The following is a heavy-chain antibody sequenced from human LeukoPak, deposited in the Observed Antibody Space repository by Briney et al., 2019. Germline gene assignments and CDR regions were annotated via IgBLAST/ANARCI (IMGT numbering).Heavy chain of an antibody. CDR1: GGSFSGYY. D-gene: IGHD3-10*01. Sequence: SETLSLTCAVYGGSFSGYYWSWIRQPPGKGLEWIGEINHSGSTNYNPSLKSRVTTSVDTSKNQFTLKLSSVTAADTAVYYCARGPRGSLRLVYFDYWGQGTLVTVSS. CDR2: INHSGST. V-gene: IGHV4-34*01. CDR3: ARGPRGSLRLVYFDY. J-gene: IGHJ4*02.